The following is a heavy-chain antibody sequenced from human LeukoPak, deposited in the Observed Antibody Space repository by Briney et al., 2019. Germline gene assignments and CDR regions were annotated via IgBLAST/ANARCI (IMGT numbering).Heavy chain of an antibody. D-gene: IGHD1-26*01. CDR3: ARGPGATTFSVVRVAPYYFDY. J-gene: IGHJ4*02. CDR1: GFTVSSNY. CDR2: IYSGGST. V-gene: IGHV3-66*01. Sequence: GGSLRLSCAASGFTVSSNYMSWVRQAPGKGLEWVSVIYSGGSTYYADSVKGRFTISRDNSKNTLYLQMNSLRAEDTAVYYCARGPGATTFSVVRVAPYYFDYWGQGTLVTVSS.